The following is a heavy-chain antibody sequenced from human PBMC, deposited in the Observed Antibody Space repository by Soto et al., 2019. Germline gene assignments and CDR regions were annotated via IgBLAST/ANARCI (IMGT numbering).Heavy chain of an antibody. J-gene: IGHJ6*02. CDR2: IWSDGSRG. Sequence: QVQLVESGGGVVQPGTSLRLSCAAPRLIFSSYDMHWVRQAPGKGLEWVALIWSDGSRGFYADSVKGRFTISRDNSENILYLQRNLLRGEDTAVYYCAGEPKGGAYDMDVWGQGTTVTVSS. V-gene: IGHV3-33*01. CDR1: RLIFSSYD. D-gene: IGHD3-16*01. CDR3: AGEPKGGAYDMDV.